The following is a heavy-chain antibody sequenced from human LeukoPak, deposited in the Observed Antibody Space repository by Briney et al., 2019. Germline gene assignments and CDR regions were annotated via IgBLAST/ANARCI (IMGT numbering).Heavy chain of an antibody. J-gene: IGHJ4*02. CDR2: VSGSGGSK. D-gene: IGHD6-13*01. CDR3: AIGERGQQLVLIDY. Sequence: GRSLTLASPADAFTASSHAMSCVRQAPGKVIEWDSAVSGSGGSKFWASTVRGRFTSSSHNSNNPLYLQMKRLREEDTTVYYCAIGERGQQLVLIDYWGQGTLVTVSS. CDR1: AFTASSHA. V-gene: IGHV3-23*01.